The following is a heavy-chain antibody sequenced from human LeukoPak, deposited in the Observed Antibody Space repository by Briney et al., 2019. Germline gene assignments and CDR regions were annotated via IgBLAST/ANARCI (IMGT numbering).Heavy chain of an antibody. CDR2: IKEDGSYK. CDR1: GFTFSNYW. D-gene: IGHD2-2*01. Sequence: GGSLRLSCAVSGFTFSNYWMSWVRQAPGKGLEWVGNIKEDGSYKNHEDSVKGRFIISRDNTKNSLYLQMNSLRAEDTAVYYCAREVPGALTAFDIWGQGTMVTVSS. V-gene: IGHV3-7*01. J-gene: IGHJ3*02. CDR3: AREVPGALTAFDI.